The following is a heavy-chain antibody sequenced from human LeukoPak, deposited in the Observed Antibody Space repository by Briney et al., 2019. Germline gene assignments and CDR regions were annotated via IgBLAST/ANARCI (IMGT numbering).Heavy chain of an antibody. D-gene: IGHD3-3*01. J-gene: IGHJ4*02. Sequence: GASVKVSCKASGYTFTGYYMHWVRQAPGQGLEWMGWINPNSGGTNYAQKFQGRVTMTRDTSISTAYMELSRLRSDDTAVYYCARAPVDTIFGVVIPDFDYWGQGTLVTASS. CDR3: ARAPVDTIFGVVIPDFDY. V-gene: IGHV1-2*02. CDR2: INPNSGGT. CDR1: GYTFTGYY.